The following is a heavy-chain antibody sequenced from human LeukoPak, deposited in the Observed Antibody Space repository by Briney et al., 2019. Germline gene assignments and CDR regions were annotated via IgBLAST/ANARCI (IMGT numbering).Heavy chain of an antibody. D-gene: IGHD5-12*01. V-gene: IGHV1-69*13. CDR1: GYTFTGYY. J-gene: IGHJ4*02. Sequence: SVKVSCKTSGYTFTGYYMHWVRQAPGQGLEWMGGIIPISGTANYAQKFQGRVTITADESTRTAYMELSSLRSEDTAVYYCARGWSGYDFDYWGQGTLVTVSS. CDR3: ARGWSGYDFDY. CDR2: IIPISGTA.